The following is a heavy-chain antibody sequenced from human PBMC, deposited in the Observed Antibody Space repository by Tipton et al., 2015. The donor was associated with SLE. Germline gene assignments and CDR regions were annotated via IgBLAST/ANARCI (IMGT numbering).Heavy chain of an antibody. CDR2: INHSGST. D-gene: IGHD3-16*01. Sequence: TLSLTCAVYGGSFSGYYWSWIRQPPGKGLKWIGEINHSGSTNYNPSLKSRITISVDTSKNQFSLRLSSVTAADTAVYYCARGRPRATQAWGGCYYYMDVWGKGTAVAVSS. CDR3: ARGRPRATQAWGGCYYYMDV. V-gene: IGHV4-34*01. CDR1: GGSFSGYY. J-gene: IGHJ6*03.